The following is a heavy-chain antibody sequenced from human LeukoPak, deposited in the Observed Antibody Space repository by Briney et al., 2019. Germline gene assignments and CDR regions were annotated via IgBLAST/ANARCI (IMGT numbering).Heavy chain of an antibody. Sequence: PSETLSLTCAVYVGSFSDYSWSWIRQSPGKGLEWIGEITYSGSTNYNPSLKSRVTISIDTSKNQFSLEVTSLTAADTAVYYCARDQGGLWGQGTLVTVSS. CDR3: ARDQGGL. J-gene: IGHJ4*02. D-gene: IGHD2-2*01. CDR1: VGSFSDYS. V-gene: IGHV4-34*01. CDR2: ITYSGST.